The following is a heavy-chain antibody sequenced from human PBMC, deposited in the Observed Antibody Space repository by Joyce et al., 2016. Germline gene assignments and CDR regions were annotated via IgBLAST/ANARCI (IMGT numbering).Heavy chain of an antibody. Sequence: QLQLQESGPGLVKASETLSLTCTVSGGSISSNNHLWGWIRQPPGKGLEWIVIIHYTGTTYYNPALQSRVTISVDTSKSQFSLGLGSVTAADTAVYFCARQVAQGHYYMDVWGKGTTVTVSS. CDR3: ARQVAQGHYYMDV. J-gene: IGHJ6*03. CDR2: IHYTGTT. CDR1: GGSISSNNHL. V-gene: IGHV4-39*01. D-gene: IGHD2-15*01.